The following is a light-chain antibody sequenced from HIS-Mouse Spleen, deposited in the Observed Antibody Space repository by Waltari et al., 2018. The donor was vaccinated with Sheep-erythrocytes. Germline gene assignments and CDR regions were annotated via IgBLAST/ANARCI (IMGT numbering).Light chain of an antibody. Sequence: QSVLTQPPSASGTPGQRVTISCSGSSSNIGSNYVYWYQQLPGTAPKPLIYRNNPRPSGFPDRFSGSKSGTSASLAISGLRSEDEADYYCAAWDDSLSGPVVFGGGTKLTVL. J-gene: IGLJ2*01. CDR3: AAWDDSLSGPVV. CDR2: RNN. V-gene: IGLV1-47*01. CDR1: SSNIGSNY.